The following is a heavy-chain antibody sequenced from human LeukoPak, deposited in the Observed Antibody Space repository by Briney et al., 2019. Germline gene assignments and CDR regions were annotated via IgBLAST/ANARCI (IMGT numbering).Heavy chain of an antibody. Sequence: GRSLRLSCAASGFTFSSYGMHWVRQAPGHGLEWVAVISYDGSNKYYADSVKGRFTISRDNSKNTLYLQMNSLRAEDTAVYYCARSYYFDSSGYLTAHYGMDVWGQGTTVTVSS. V-gene: IGHV3-30*03. CDR1: GFTFSSYG. CDR3: ARSYYFDSSGYLTAHYGMDV. D-gene: IGHD3-22*01. CDR2: ISYDGSNK. J-gene: IGHJ6*02.